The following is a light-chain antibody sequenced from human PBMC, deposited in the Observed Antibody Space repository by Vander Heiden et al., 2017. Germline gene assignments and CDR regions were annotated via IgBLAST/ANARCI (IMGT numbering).Light chain of an antibody. Sequence: DIVMTQSPNSLAVSLGDRPTLACKSSPSILCSSNNKNYLAWYRQKPGQLSELLIYWASTRESGVPDRFSGSGSGTDFTLTISSLQAEDVAVYYCQQYYTTLTFGQGTRLEIK. CDR3: QQYYTTLT. CDR1: PSILCSSNNKNY. V-gene: IGKV4-1*01. CDR2: WAS. J-gene: IGKJ5*01.